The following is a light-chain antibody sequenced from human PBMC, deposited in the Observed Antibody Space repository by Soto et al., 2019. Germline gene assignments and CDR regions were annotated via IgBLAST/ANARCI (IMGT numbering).Light chain of an antibody. J-gene: IGKJ5*01. Sequence: EIVMTQSPATLSLSPGERATLSCRARQTVNKYLAWYQQKPGQAPRLLIWDTSNRATGIPARFSGIGSGTDFTLTISSLEPADFAVYYCQQRSNLITFGQGTRLEIK. CDR1: QTVNKY. CDR2: DTS. V-gene: IGKV3-11*01. CDR3: QQRSNLIT.